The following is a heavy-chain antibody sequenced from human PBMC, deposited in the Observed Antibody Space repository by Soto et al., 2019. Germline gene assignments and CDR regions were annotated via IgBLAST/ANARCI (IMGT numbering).Heavy chain of an antibody. CDR1: GGAISSSSYY. V-gene: IGHV4-39*01. Sequence: SETLSLTYTVSGGAISSSSYYWGWIRQPPGKGLEWIGSIYYSGSTYYNPSLKSRVTISVDTSKNQFSLKLSSVTAADTALYYCARRNPDSSPTRYFDLWGRGTLVTFSS. CDR3: ARRNPDSSPTRYFDL. CDR2: IYYSGST. D-gene: IGHD1-1*01. J-gene: IGHJ2*01.